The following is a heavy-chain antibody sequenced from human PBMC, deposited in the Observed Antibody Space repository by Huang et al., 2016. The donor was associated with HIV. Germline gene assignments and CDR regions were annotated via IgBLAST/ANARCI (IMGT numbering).Heavy chain of an antibody. J-gene: IGHJ4*02. D-gene: IGHD1-1*01. Sequence: EVQLLESGGDLVQPGGSLRLSCAASGFTFSAYAMSWVRQAPGKGLEWVSAITGGGISTYYADSVRGRFTISRDNSKNTLFLQMSSLRVGDTAVYYCAKDLGTWGQGTLVTVSS. V-gene: IGHV3-23*01. CDR3: AKDLGT. CDR2: ITGGGIST. CDR1: GFTFSAYA.